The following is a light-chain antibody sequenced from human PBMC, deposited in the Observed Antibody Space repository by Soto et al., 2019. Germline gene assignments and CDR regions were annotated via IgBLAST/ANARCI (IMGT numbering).Light chain of an antibody. V-gene: IGLV2-23*02. J-gene: IGLJ1*01. Sequence: QPASVSGSPGQSITISCTGTNSDLGTYNLVSWYQQHPGKAPKTIIYEVTKRPSGVSKRFSGSKSGNTASLTISGLQAEDEADYYCCSYVGSNIFYVFGTGTKLTVL. CDR3: CSYVGSNIFYV. CDR1: NSDLGTYNL. CDR2: EVT.